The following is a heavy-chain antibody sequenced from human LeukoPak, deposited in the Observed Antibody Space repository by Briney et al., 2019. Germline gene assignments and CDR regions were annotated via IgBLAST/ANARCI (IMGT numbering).Heavy chain of an antibody. D-gene: IGHD3-22*01. CDR1: GFTFTNAR. CDR3: ARVYYDSSGYYYLVY. Sequence: GGSLRLSCAASGFTFTNARMGWVRQAPGKGLEWLSYISSSSSTIYYAGSVKGRFTISRDNAKNLLYLQMNSLRAEDTAVYYCARVYYDSSGYYYLVYWGQGTLVTVSS. CDR2: ISSSSSTI. J-gene: IGHJ4*02. V-gene: IGHV3-48*01.